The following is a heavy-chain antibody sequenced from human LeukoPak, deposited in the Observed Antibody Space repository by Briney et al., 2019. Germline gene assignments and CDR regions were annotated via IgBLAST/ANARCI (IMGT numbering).Heavy chain of an antibody. CDR2: IYSGGST. CDR1: GFTVSSNY. V-gene: IGHV3-66*01. J-gene: IGHJ6*03. CDR3: VRDASTKYFYYYMDV. Sequence: GGSLRLSCAASGFTVSSNYMSWVRQAPGKGLEWVSVIYSGGSTYYADSVKGRFTISRDNSKNTLYLQMNSLRAEDTAVYYCVRDASTKYFYYYMDVWGKGTTITVSS. D-gene: IGHD1-1*01.